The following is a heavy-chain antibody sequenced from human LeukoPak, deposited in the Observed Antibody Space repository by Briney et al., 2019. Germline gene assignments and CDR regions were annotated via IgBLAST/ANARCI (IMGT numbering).Heavy chain of an antibody. CDR3: ARAPIFFMITFGGVMDY. Sequence: GASVKVSCKASGYTFTSYYMHWVRQAPGQGLEWMGIINPSGGSTSYAQKFQGRVTMTRDMSTSTVYMELSSLRSEDTAVYYCARAPIFFMITFGGVMDYWGQGTLVTVSS. D-gene: IGHD3-16*01. V-gene: IGHV1-46*01. CDR2: INPSGGST. CDR1: GYTFTSYY. J-gene: IGHJ4*02.